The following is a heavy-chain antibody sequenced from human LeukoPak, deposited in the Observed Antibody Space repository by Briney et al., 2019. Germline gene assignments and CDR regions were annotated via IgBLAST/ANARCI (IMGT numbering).Heavy chain of an antibody. CDR3: AKDRGQQWLVLDY. J-gene: IGHJ4*02. Sequence: GGSLRLSCAASGFTFSSYEMNWVRQAPGKGLEWVSYISSSGSTIYYADSVKGRFTISRDNTRNTLYLQMNSLRAEDTAVYYCAKDRGQQWLVLDYWGQGTLVTVSS. V-gene: IGHV3-48*03. D-gene: IGHD6-19*01. CDR2: ISSSGSTI. CDR1: GFTFSSYE.